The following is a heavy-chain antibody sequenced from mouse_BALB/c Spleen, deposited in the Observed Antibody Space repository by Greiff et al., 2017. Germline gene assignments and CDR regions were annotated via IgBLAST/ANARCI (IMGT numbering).Heavy chain of an antibody. V-gene: IGHV3-2*02. CDR3: ARSYDGYFWFAY. J-gene: IGHJ3*01. CDR2: ISYSGST. D-gene: IGHD2-3*01. CDR1: GYSITSDYA. Sequence: EVQLQESGPGLVKPSQSLSLTCTVTGYSITSDYAWNWIRQFPGNKLEWMGYISYSGSTSYNPSLKSRISITRDTSKNQFFLQLNSVTTEDTATYYCARSYDGYFWFAYWGQGTLVTVSA.